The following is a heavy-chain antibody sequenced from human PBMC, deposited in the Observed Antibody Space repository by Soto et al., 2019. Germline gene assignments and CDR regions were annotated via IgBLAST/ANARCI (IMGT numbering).Heavy chain of an antibody. Sequence: SETLSLTCTVSGGSISSSIYYGGWIRQPPGKGLEWIGSIFYSGSTYYNPSLKSRVTISVDTSKNQFSLKLYSVTAADTAMYYCARGTLYYYDSRTYAFDIWGQGTMVTVSS. V-gene: IGHV4-39*01. CDR3: ARGTLYYYDSRTYAFDI. CDR2: IFYSGST. CDR1: GGSISSSIYY. J-gene: IGHJ3*02. D-gene: IGHD3-22*01.